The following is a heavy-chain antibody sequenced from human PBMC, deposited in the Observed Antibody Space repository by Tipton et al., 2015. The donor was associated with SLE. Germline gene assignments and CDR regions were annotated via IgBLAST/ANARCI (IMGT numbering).Heavy chain of an antibody. D-gene: IGHD6-13*01. J-gene: IGHJ3*02. CDR3: ARENYNSNWAGPFDI. V-gene: IGHV3-48*03. CDR2: ISSGGHTI. Sequence: SLRLSCAASGFIFSSYEMNWVRQAPGKGLEWVSYISSGGHTIYYADSVKGRFTISRDNAKNSLYLQMNSLRAEDTALYYCARENYNSNWAGPFDIWGQGTVVTVSS. CDR1: GFIFSSYE.